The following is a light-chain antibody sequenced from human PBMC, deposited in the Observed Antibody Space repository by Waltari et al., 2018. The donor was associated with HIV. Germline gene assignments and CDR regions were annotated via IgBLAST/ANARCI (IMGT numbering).Light chain of an antibody. CDR2: WAS. CDR1: RSILYSSYNRNY. J-gene: IGKJ4*01. Sequence: DIVMTQSPDSLPVSLGERATINCTSSRSILYSSYNRNYLAWYQQKPRQPPKLLISWASTRESGVPDRFSGSGSGTAFTLTITRLQAEDVAVYHCQQYFRIPPTFGGGTKVEIK. CDR3: QQYFRIPPT. V-gene: IGKV4-1*01.